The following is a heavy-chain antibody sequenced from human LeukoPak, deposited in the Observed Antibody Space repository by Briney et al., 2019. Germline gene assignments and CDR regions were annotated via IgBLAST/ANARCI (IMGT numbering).Heavy chain of an antibody. CDR1: GFTFSSYE. Sequence: GGSLRLSCAASGFTFSSYEMNWVRQAPGKGLEWVSGISGSGGNTYYAEALTGRFTVSRDNSKNSLYLQMNSLRAEDTAVYYCARDLDVGYFYGYRPPFDYWGQGTLVTVSS. V-gene: IGHV3-23*01. D-gene: IGHD5-18*01. J-gene: IGHJ4*02. CDR3: ARDLDVGYFYGYRPPFDY. CDR2: ISGSGGNT.